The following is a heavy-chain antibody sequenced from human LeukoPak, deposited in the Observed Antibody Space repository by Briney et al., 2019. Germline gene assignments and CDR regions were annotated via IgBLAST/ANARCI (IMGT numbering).Heavy chain of an antibody. Sequence: PSETLSLTCAVSGGSISSSNWWSWVRQPPGKGLEWIGEIYHSGSTNYNPSLKSRVTISADTSKNQFSLKLNSLTTADTAVYYCTRGAGWLIDYWGQGILVTVSS. D-gene: IGHD3-16*01. CDR2: IYHSGST. V-gene: IGHV4-4*02. CDR1: GGSISSSNW. CDR3: TRGAGWLIDY. J-gene: IGHJ4*02.